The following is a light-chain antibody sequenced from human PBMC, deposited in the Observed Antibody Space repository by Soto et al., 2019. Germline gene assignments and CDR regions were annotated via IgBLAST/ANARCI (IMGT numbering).Light chain of an antibody. Sequence: QSVLTQPGSVSGSPGQSITISCTGTSSDVGTYNLVSWYQQHPGKAPKLMVYEGTKRPSGVSNRFSGSKSGNTASLTISGLQTEDEADYYCCSYVGSSTYVFGTGTKVTVL. J-gene: IGLJ1*01. CDR3: CSYVGSSTYV. V-gene: IGLV2-23*01. CDR1: SSDVGTYNL. CDR2: EGT.